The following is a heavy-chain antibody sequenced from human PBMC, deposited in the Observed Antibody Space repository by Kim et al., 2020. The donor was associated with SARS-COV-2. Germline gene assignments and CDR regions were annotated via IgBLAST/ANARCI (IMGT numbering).Heavy chain of an antibody. Sequence: APKFQGRVTITADKSTSTAYMELSSLRSEDTAVYYCASSGSYYGGSWFDPWGQGTLVTVSS. J-gene: IGHJ5*02. CDR3: ASSGSYYGGSWFDP. D-gene: IGHD1-26*01. V-gene: IGHV1-69*02.